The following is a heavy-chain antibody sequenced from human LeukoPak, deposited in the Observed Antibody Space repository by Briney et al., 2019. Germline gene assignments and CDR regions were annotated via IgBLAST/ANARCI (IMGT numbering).Heavy chain of an antibody. CDR1: GGSFSGYY. V-gene: IGHV4-34*01. CDR2: INHSGST. D-gene: IGHD3-22*01. CDR3: ARGSLRSSGYRSKFFDY. Sequence: SETLSLTCAVYGGSFSGYYWSWIRQPPGQGLEWIGEINHSGSTNYNPSLKSRVTISVDTSKNQFSLKLSSVTAADTAVYCCARGSLRSSGYRSKFFDYWGQGTLVTVSS. J-gene: IGHJ4*02.